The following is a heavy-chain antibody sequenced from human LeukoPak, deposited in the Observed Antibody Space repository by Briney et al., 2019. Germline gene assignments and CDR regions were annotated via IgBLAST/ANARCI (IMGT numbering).Heavy chain of an antibody. CDR3: ARLRSGSYDY. V-gene: IGHV4-38-2*01. CDR2: IYYSGNT. J-gene: IGHJ4*02. D-gene: IGHD1-26*01. CDR1: GYSITNGYY. Sequence: PSETLSLTCGVSGYSITNGYYWAWIRQPPGKGLEWIGNIYYSGNTYYNPSLKSRVTISVDTSKNQFSPKLSSVTAADTAVYYCARLRSGSYDYWGRGTLVTVSS.